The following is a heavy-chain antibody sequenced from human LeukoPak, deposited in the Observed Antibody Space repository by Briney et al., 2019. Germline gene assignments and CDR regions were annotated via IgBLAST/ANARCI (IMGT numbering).Heavy chain of an antibody. J-gene: IGHJ4*02. CDR1: GGSFSGYY. D-gene: IGHD1-26*01. CDR3: ARGGVGATILDY. Sequence: SETLPLTCAVYGGSFSGYYWSWIRQPPGKGLEWIGEINHSGSTNYNPSLKSRVTISVDTSKNQFSLKLSSVTAADTAVYYCARGGVGATILDYWGQGTLVTVSS. CDR2: INHSGST. V-gene: IGHV4-34*01.